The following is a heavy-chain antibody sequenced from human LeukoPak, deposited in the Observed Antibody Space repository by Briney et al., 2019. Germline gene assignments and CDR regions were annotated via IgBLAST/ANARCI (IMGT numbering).Heavy chain of an antibody. CDR1: GYAGSSYD. CDR2: MKPNSGNT. CDR3: PSNGAGFVRWPARYYGMAV. Sequence: ASVKVSFKAAGYAGSSYDINWVRRATGQGLEWMGWMKPNSGNTGYGQKFQSRVPMSRNTSISTAYMELSSLRSEDTAVYHCPSNGAGFVRWPARYYGMAVWGQGTTVTVSS. J-gene: IGHJ6*02. D-gene: IGHD2-8*01. V-gene: IGHV1-8*01.